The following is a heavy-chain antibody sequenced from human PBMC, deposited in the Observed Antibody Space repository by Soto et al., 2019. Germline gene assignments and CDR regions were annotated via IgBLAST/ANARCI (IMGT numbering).Heavy chain of an antibody. D-gene: IGHD4-17*01. CDR1: GFIFNSYG. V-gene: IGHV3-33*01. J-gene: IGHJ3*02. CDR2: IWYDGSNK. CDR3: ARDLSGDYGALDT. Sequence: PGGSLRICCATCGFIFNSYGMNWARQGPGKGLEWVAGIWYDGSNKVYADSVKGRFTISKDNSKNTLYLQMNSLRAEDTAVYYCARDLSGDYGALDTWGQGTMVTVSS.